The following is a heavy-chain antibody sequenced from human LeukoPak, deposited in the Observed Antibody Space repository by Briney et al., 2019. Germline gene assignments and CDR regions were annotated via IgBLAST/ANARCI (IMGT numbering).Heavy chain of an antibody. J-gene: IGHJ4*02. D-gene: IGHD2-2*01. Sequence: ASVKVSCKVSGYTLTELSIHWVRQAPGKGLEWMGGFDPEDGETIYAQKFQGRVTMTEDTSTDTAYMELSSLRSDDTAVYYCARDYCSSTSCLFDYWGQGTLVTVSS. CDR2: FDPEDGET. CDR1: GYTLTELS. V-gene: IGHV1-24*01. CDR3: ARDYCSSTSCLFDY.